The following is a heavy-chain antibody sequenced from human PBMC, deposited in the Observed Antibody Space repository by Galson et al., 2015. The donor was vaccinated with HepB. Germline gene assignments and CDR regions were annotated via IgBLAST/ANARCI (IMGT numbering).Heavy chain of an antibody. CDR2: IKGKTDGGTT. CDR3: TTDYGDYALWY. CDR1: GFTFSNAW. Sequence: SLRLSCAASGFTFSNAWMTWVRQAPGKGLEWVGRIKGKTDGGTTDYAAPVKGRFTISRDDSKNTLYLQMNSLKTEDTAVYFCTTDYGDYALWYWGQGTLVTVSS. V-gene: IGHV3-15*01. J-gene: IGHJ4*02. D-gene: IGHD4-17*01.